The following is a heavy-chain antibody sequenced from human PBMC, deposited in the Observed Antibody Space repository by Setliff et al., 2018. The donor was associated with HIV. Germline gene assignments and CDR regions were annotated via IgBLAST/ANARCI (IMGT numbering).Heavy chain of an antibody. CDR3: AKQGYSDSLYAFDV. CDR1: GYTFIRYG. V-gene: IGHV1-2*06. CDR2: IHPNTGST. J-gene: IGHJ3*01. D-gene: IGHD1-26*01. Sequence: VASVKVSCKASGYTFIRYGISWVRQAPGHGLELMGRIHPNTGSTNYLQEFQGRVTITRDTSMSTVYMALTGLTSDDTAVYYCAKQGYSDSLYAFDVWGQGTMVTVSS.